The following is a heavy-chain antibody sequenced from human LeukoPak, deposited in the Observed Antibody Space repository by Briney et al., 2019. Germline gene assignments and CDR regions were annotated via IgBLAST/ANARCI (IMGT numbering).Heavy chain of an antibody. J-gene: IGHJ4*02. D-gene: IGHD6-19*01. V-gene: IGHV3-7*03. CDR2: IKQDGSEK. CDR3: AKAAHSSGWYTTFDY. Sequence: GGSLRLSCAASGFTFISYWMSWVRQAPGKGLEWVANIKQDGSEKNYVDSVKGRFTISRDNAKNSLYLQLNSLRAEDMALYYCAKAAHSSGWYTTFDYWGQGTLVTVSS. CDR1: GFTFISYW.